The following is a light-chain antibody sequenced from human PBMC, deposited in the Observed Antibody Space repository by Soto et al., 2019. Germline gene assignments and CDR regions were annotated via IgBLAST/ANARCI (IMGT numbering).Light chain of an antibody. V-gene: IGLV1-36*01. CDR3: AAWDDSLNGYV. J-gene: IGLJ1*01. CDR2: YDD. CDR1: SSNIGNNG. Sequence: QSVLTQPPSVSEAPRQRVTISCSGSSSNIGNNGVNWYQRLPGKAPKLLIYYDDLLPSGVSDRFSGSKSGTSASLAISGLQSEDEADYYCAAWDDSLNGYVFGIGTKVTVL.